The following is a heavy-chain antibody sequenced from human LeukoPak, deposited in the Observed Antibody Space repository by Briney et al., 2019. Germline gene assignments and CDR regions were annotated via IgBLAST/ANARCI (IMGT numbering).Heavy chain of an antibody. V-gene: IGHV1-46*01. CDR1: GYTFTSYY. Sequence: ASVKVSCKASGYTFTSYYMHWVRQAPGQGLEWMGIINPSGGSTSYAQKFQGRVTMTRDTSTSTVYMELSSLRSEDTAVYYCAKDRLVLPQGSLVWFDPWGQGTLVTVSS. J-gene: IGHJ5*02. CDR2: INPSGGST. CDR3: AKDRLVLPQGSLVWFDP. D-gene: IGHD1-26*01.